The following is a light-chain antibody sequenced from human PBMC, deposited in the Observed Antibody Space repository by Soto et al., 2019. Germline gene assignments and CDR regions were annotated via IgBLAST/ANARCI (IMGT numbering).Light chain of an antibody. J-gene: IGKJ1*01. CDR1: QSVASN. CDR3: QQYNSWPLT. CDR2: GAS. Sequence: EIVLTQSPVTLSMSLGERVILSCRASQSVASNLAWYQQKPGQAPRLLIYGASARATGIPDRFSGSGSGTEFTLTMSRLQSEDFAVYHCQQYNSWPLTFGQGTKVDIK. V-gene: IGKV3-15*01.